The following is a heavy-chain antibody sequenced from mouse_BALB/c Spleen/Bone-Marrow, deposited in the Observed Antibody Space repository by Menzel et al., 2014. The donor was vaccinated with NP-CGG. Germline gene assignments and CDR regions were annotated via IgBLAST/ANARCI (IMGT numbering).Heavy chain of an antibody. J-gene: IGHJ2*01. V-gene: IGHV1S81*02. CDR1: GYTFTSYY. CDR3: TRSTMIPYFDY. D-gene: IGHD2-4*01. Sequence: QVQLQQPGAELVKPGALVKLSCKASGYTFTSYYMYWVKQRPGQGLEWIGEINPSNGGTNFNEKFKSKATLTVDKSSSTAYMQLSSLTSEHSAVYYCTRSTMIPYFDYWGQGTTLTVSS. CDR2: INPSNGGT.